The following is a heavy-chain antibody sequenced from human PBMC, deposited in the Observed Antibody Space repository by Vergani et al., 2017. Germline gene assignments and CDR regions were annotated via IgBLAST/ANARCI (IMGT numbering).Heavy chain of an antibody. CDR1: GYTFTSYG. CDR2: ISAYNGNT. J-gene: IGHJ6*02. D-gene: IGHD6-13*01. Sequence: QVQLVQSGAEVKKPGASVKVSCKASGYTFTSYGISWVRQAPGQGLEWMGWISAYNGNTNYAQKLQGRVTMTTYTSTSTAYMELRSLRSDDTAVYYCARDHGFELVQGYGMDVWGQGTTVTVSS. V-gene: IGHV1-18*01. CDR3: ARDHGFELVQGYGMDV.